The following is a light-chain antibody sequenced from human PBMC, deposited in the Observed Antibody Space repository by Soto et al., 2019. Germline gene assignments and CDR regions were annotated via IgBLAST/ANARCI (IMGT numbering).Light chain of an antibody. V-gene: IGKV1-39*01. CDR2: GAS. Sequence: DIQMTQSPSSLSASVGDRVTITCRASQNIYNYLNWYQQKPEKAPKLLIYGASSLQTGVPSRFSGSGSGTDFTLTISSLQPEDFATYYCQQSYSTPPEYTFGQGTKLGIK. CDR3: QQSYSTPPEYT. CDR1: QNIYNY. J-gene: IGKJ2*01.